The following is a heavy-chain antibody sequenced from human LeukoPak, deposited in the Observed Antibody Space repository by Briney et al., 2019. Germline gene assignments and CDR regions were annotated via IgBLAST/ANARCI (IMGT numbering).Heavy chain of an antibody. J-gene: IGHJ4*02. CDR1: GGSFNAYA. CDR3: ARGLDASMETAYDY. CDR2: IIPIFGTS. Sequence: ASVKVSCKASGGSFNAYAINWVRQAPGQGLEWMGGIIPIFGTSNYAQKLQGSGTISTDESTSTAYMEVGSLRSEDTAIYYCARGLDASMETAYDYWGQGTLVTVSS. D-gene: IGHD5-18*01. V-gene: IGHV1-69*05.